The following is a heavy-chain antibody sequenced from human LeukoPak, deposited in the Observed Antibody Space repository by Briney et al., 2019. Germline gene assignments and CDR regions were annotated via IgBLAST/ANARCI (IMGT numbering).Heavy chain of an antibody. CDR2: IYYSGST. V-gene: IGHV4-59*01. D-gene: IGHD4-17*01. J-gene: IGHJ1*01. CDR3: ASGTVTTEYFHP. Sequence: SETLSLTCTVSGGSISGYYWSWIRQPPGKGLEWIGYIYYSGSTNYNPSLKSRVTMSVDTPKNQFSLKLSSVTAADTAVYYCASGTVTTEYFHPWGQGTLVTVSS. CDR1: GGSISGYY.